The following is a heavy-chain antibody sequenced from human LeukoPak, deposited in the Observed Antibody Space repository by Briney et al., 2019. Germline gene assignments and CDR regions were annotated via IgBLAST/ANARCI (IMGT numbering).Heavy chain of an antibody. J-gene: IGHJ3*02. CDR2: IIPIFGTA. D-gene: IGHD1-1*01. CDR1: GGTFSSYA. V-gene: IGHV1-69*01. CDR3: AKSRLDHDAFDI. Sequence: ASVKVSCKASGGTFSSYAISWVRQSPGQGLELMVGIIPIFGTANYAQKFQGRVTITADESTSTAYMELSSLRSEDTAVYYCAKSRLDHDAFDIWGQGTMVTVSS.